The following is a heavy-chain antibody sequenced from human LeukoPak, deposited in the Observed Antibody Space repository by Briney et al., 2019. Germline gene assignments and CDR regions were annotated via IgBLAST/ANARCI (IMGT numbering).Heavy chain of an antibody. CDR3: ARRKGYSYGPYNWFDP. CDR1: GYRFTDYW. Sequence: GESLKFSCKASGYRFTDYWIGWVRQMPGKGLEWRGIVFPGDSETRNNPSFEGQVTISADKSISTAYLQWSSLKASDTAMCYCARRKGYSYGPYNWFDPWGQGTLVTVSS. CDR2: VFPGDSET. J-gene: IGHJ5*02. V-gene: IGHV5-51*01. D-gene: IGHD5-18*01.